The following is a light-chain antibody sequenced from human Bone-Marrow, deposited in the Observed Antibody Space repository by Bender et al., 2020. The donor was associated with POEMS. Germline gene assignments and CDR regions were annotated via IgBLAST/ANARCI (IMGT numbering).Light chain of an antibody. Sequence: QSALTQPPSASGSPGQPVTISCTGSSSDIGGYNYVSWYQQHPGKVPKLIIFDVSSRPSGVSNRFSGSKSGNTASLTISGLQAEDEADYYCSSYTSSTTWVFGGGTKLTVL. CDR3: SSYTSSTTWV. J-gene: IGLJ3*02. CDR1: SSDIGGYNY. V-gene: IGLV2-14*03. CDR2: DVS.